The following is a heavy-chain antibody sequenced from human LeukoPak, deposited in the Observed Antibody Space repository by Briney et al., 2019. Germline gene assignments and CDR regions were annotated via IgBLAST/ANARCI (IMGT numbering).Heavy chain of an antibody. D-gene: IGHD6-6*01. CDR3: ARVRSIAARHKLYYGMDV. V-gene: IGHV1-46*01. CDR2: INPSGGST. Sequence: ASVKVSCKASGYTFTSYYMHWVRQAPGQGLEWMGIINPSGGSTSYAQKFQGRVTKTRDTSTSTVYMELSSLRSEDTAVYYCARVRSIAARHKLYYGMDVWGQGTTVTVSS. CDR1: GYTFTSYY. J-gene: IGHJ6*02.